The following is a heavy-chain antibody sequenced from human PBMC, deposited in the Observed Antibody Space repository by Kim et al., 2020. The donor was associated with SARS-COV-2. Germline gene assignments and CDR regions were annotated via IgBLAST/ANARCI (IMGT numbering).Heavy chain of an antibody. J-gene: IGHJ5*02. CDR1: GGSFSGYY. D-gene: IGHD6-13*01. V-gene: IGHV4-34*01. CDR2: INHSGST. CDR3: ARGPYSSSWYSLKNWFDP. Sequence: SETLSLTCAVYGGSFSGYYWSWIRQPPGKGLEWIGEINHSGSTNYNPSLKSRVTISVDTSKNQFSLKLSSVTAADTAVYYCARGPYSSSWYSLKNWFDP.